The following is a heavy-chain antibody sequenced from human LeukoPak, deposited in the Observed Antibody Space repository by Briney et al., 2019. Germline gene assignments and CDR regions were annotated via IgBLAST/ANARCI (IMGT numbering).Heavy chain of an antibody. V-gene: IGHV4-39*01. CDR2: IYYSGST. J-gene: IGHJ4*02. Sequence: PSETLSLTCTVSGGSISSSSYYWGWIRQPPGKGLEWIGSIYYSGSTYYNPSLKSRVTISVDTSKNQFSLKLSSVTAADTAVYYCASERTYYYDSSGPSKNYYFDYWGQGTLVTVSS. D-gene: IGHD3-22*01. CDR3: ASERTYYYDSSGPSKNYYFDY. CDR1: GGSISSSSYY.